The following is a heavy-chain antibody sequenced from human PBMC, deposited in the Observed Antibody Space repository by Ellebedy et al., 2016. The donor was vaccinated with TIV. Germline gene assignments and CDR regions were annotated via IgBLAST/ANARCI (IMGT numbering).Heavy chain of an antibody. CDR1: GCSISSYY. CDR2: IYYSGST. CDR3: ARGGTVAGTEGFDP. V-gene: IGHV4-59*01. Sequence: GSLRLSXTASGCSISSYYWGWIRQPPGKGLEWIGYIYYSGSTNYNPSLKSRVTISVDTSKNQFSLKLSSVTAADTAVYYCARGGTVAGTEGFDPWGQGTLVTVSS. J-gene: IGHJ5*02. D-gene: IGHD6-19*01.